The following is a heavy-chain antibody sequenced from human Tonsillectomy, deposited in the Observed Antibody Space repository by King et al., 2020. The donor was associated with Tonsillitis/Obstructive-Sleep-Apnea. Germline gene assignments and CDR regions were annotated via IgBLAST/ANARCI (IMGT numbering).Heavy chain of an antibody. D-gene: IGHD4-23*01. CDR2: IDWNSGRI. CDR3: TKDIDAGGLDH. J-gene: IGHJ4*02. V-gene: IGHV3-9*01. CDR1: GFTFGGFA. Sequence: VQLVESGGGLIQPGRSLRLSCAASGFTFGGFAMHWIRQTPGKGLEWVSGIDWNSGRIAYGDSVKGRFTISRDNARNSLDLQMNSLRTEDTALYYCTKDIDAGGLDHWGPGTLVTVSS.